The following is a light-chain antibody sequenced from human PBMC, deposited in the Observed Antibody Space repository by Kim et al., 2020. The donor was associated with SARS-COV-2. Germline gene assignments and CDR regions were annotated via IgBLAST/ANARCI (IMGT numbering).Light chain of an antibody. CDR3: QVWDSSSDVI. Sequence: SYELTQPPSVSVAPGETATIPCGKDNIGSKSVHWYQQKPGQAPMLVISYDNDRPSGIPDRFSGSNSGNTATLTIDRVEAGDEADYYCQVWDSSSDVIFGGGTQLTVL. V-gene: IGLV3-21*04. J-gene: IGLJ2*01. CDR2: YDN. CDR1: NIGSKS.